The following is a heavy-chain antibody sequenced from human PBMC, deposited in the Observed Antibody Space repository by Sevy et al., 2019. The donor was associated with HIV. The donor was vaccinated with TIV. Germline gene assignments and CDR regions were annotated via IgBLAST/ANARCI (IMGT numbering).Heavy chain of an antibody. J-gene: IGHJ4*02. CDR1: GFSLSTSGVG. CDR3: AHSLYGDYIGGYFDY. Sequence: SGPTLVKPTQTLTLTCTFSGFSLSTSGVGVGWIRQPPGKALEWLALIYWDDNKRYSPSLRSRLTITQDTSKNQVVLTMTNMDPVDTATYYCAHSLYGDYIGGYFDYWGQGTLVTVSS. CDR2: IYWDDNK. V-gene: IGHV2-5*02. D-gene: IGHD4-17*01.